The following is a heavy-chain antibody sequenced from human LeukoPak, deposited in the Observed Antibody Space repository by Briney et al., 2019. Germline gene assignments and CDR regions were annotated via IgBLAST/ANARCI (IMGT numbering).Heavy chain of an antibody. V-gene: IGHV4-59*01. D-gene: IGHD6-13*01. CDR3: ARVGGYCIAAAGTCADY. Sequence: SGTLFLTCPVSGGALSCYYLGWVREPPREGPGLGWGIYYSGSTNYNPSLKSRVTISVDTSKNQFSLKLSSVTAADTAVYYCARVGGYCIAAAGTCADYWGQGTLVTVSS. J-gene: IGHJ4*02. CDR2: IYYSGST. CDR1: GGALSCYY.